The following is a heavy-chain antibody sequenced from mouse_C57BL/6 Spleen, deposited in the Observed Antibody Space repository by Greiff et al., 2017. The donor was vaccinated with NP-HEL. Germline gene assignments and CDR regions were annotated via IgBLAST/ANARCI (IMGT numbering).Heavy chain of an antibody. Sequence: VQLQQSGAELVRPGTSVKMSCKASGYTFTNYWIGWAKQRPGHGLEWIGDIYPGGGYTNYNEKFKGKATLTADKSSSTAYMQFSSLTSEDTAIYYCARSESRYYAMDYWGQGTSVTVSS. CDR1: GYTFTNYW. CDR2: IYPGGGYT. CDR3: ARSESRYYAMDY. V-gene: IGHV1-63*01. J-gene: IGHJ4*01.